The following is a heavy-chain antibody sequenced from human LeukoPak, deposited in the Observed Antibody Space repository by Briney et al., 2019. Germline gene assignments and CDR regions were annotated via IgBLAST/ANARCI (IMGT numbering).Heavy chain of an antibody. CDR2: ISWYGSNK. J-gene: IGHJ5*02. CDR1: GFTFSSYA. Sequence: GGSLSLSCAASGFTFSSYAMQWVREAPGEGREEVAVISWYGSNKYYADSVKGRFTISRDNSKNTLYLQMNSLRAEDTAVYYCARDISAGGWYSSSSGWFDPWGQGTLVTVSS. V-gene: IGHV3-30-3*01. CDR3: ARDISAGGWYSSSSGWFDP. D-gene: IGHD6-6*01.